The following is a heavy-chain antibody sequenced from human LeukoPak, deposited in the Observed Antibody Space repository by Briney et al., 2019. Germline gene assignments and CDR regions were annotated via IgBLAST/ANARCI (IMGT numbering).Heavy chain of an antibody. Sequence: PSETLSLTCAVSGGSISSSNWWSWVRQPPGKGLEWIGEIYHSGSTNYNPSLKSRVTISVDKSKNQFSLKLSSVTAADTAVYYCARDPVDQPYWFFDLWGRGTLVTVSS. V-gene: IGHV4-4*02. CDR2: IYHSGST. J-gene: IGHJ2*01. CDR3: ARDPVDQPYWFFDL. CDR1: GGSISSSNW.